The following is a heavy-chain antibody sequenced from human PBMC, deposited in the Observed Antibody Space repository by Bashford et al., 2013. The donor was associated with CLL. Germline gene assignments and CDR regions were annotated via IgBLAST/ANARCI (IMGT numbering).Heavy chain of an antibody. CDR3: ARGDDLMAGTLGYFDY. V-gene: IGHV6-1*01. CDR2: TYYRSKWYY. D-gene: IGHD6-19*01. CDR1: GDSVSSNIAA. Sequence: TLSLTCAISGDSVSSNIAAWNWIRQSPSRGLEWLGRTYYRSKWYYDYAVSVKSRITINPDTSKNQFSLHLNSVTPDDTAVYYCARGDDLMAGTLGYFDYWGQGILVTVSS. J-gene: IGHJ4*02.